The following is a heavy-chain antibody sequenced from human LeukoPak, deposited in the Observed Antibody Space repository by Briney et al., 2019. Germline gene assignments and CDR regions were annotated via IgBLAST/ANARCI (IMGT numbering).Heavy chain of an antibody. CDR3: ARLMTTRNWFDP. D-gene: IGHD3-16*01. CDR2: IYYSGST. V-gene: IGHV4-59*08. CDR1: GGSISSYY. J-gene: IGHJ5*02. Sequence: SETLSLICTVSGGSISSYYWSWIRQPPGKGLEWIGYIYYSGSTNYNPSLKSRVTISVDTSKNQFSLKLSSVTAADTAVYYCARLMTTRNWFDPWGQGTLVTVSS.